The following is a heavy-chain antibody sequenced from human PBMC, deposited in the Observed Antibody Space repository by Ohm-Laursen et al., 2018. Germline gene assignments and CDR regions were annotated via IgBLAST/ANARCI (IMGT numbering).Heavy chain of an antibody. J-gene: IGHJ6*02. Sequence: SLRLCCAASGFTFSIYVLNWVRQAPAKGLAWVSYIGSGYTPHYADSVKGRFTISRDNAKNSLYLQMTSLTAEDTAVYYCAREGGYDSPGNYYGMDVWGQGTTVTVSS. CDR3: AREGGYDSPGNYYGMDV. CDR1: GFTFSIYV. D-gene: IGHD5-12*01. V-gene: IGHV3-48*03. CDR2: IGSGYTP.